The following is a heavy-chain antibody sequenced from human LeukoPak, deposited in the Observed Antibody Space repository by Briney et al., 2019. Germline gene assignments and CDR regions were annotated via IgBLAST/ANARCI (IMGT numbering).Heavy chain of an antibody. Sequence: SETLSLTCIVSGGSISSHYWSWIRQPPGKGLEWIGYIYYSGSTNYNPSLKSRVTISVDTSKNQFSLKLSSVTAADTAVYYCARNEQWLGFPYFDYWGQGTLVTVSS. CDR3: ARNEQWLGFPYFDY. V-gene: IGHV4-59*11. CDR1: GGSISSHY. D-gene: IGHD6-19*01. CDR2: IYYSGST. J-gene: IGHJ4*02.